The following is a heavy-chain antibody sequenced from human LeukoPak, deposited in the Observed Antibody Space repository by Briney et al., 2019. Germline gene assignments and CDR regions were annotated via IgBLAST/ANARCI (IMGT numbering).Heavy chain of an antibody. CDR1: GGSISSYY. V-gene: IGHV4-59*01. CDR3: ARGCIRGGCFDS. J-gene: IGHJ5*01. D-gene: IGHD5/OR15-5a*01. CDR2: IYYSGST. Sequence: PSETLSLTCTVSGGSISSYYWSWIRQPPGKGLEWIGYIYYSGSTNYNPSLKSRVTISVDTSKNQFSLKLSSVTAADTAVYYCARGCIRGGCFDSWGRGTLVIVSS.